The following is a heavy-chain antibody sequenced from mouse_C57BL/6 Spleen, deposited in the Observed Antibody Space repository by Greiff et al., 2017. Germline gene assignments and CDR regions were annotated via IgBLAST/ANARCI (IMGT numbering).Heavy chain of an antibody. D-gene: IGHD4-1*01. CDR1: GYTFTSYT. CDR2: INPSSGYT. Sequence: VQGVESGAELARPGASVKMSCKASGYTFTSYTMHWVKQRPGQGLEWIGYINPSSGYTKYNQKFKDKATLTADKSSSTAYMQLSSLTSEDSAVYYCARMVELGQWFAYWGQGTLVTVSA. V-gene: IGHV1-4*01. CDR3: ARMVELGQWFAY. J-gene: IGHJ3*01.